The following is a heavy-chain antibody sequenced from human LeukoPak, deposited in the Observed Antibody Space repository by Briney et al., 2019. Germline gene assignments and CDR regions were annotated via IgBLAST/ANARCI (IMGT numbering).Heavy chain of an antibody. CDR3: ARDLVPWAIFGVVYAFDI. CDR2: ISSSSSYI. Sequence: PGGSLRLSCAASGFTFSDYYMSWIRQAPGKGLEWVSYISSSSSYIYYADSVKGRFTISRDNAKNSLYLQMNSLRAEDTAVYYCARDLVPWAIFGVVYAFDIWGQGTMVTVSS. CDR1: GFTFSDYY. V-gene: IGHV3-11*06. D-gene: IGHD3-3*01. J-gene: IGHJ3*02.